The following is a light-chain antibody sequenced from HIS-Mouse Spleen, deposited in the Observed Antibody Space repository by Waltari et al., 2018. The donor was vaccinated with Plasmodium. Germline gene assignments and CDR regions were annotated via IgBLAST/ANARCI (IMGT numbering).Light chain of an antibody. CDR1: QSVSSN. CDR2: GAS. Sequence: EIVMTQSPATLSVSPGERATLSCRASQSVSSNLARYQQKPGQAPRLLIYGASTRATGIPARFSGSGSGTEVTLTISSLQSEDFAVYYCQQYNNWSFTFGPGTKVDIK. J-gene: IGKJ3*01. CDR3: QQYNNWSFT. V-gene: IGKV3-15*01.